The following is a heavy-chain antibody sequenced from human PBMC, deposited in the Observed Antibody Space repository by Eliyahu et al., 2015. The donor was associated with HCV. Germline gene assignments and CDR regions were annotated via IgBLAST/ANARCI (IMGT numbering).Heavy chain of an antibody. CDR2: ISNDGVDI. Sequence: QVQLVESGGDVVQPGKSLRLSCAASGFLFXDYAMHWVRQAPGKGXEWVAVISNDGVDIHYTDAVKGRFNISRDDSSNTLSLQMSRLRGDDTAVYYCAKDASGHYYFGSGSYKYYGLEFWGHGTTVIVSS. CDR3: AKDASGHYYFGSGSYKYYGLEF. D-gene: IGHD3-10*01. CDR1: GFLFXDYA. V-gene: IGHV3-30*04. J-gene: IGHJ6*02.